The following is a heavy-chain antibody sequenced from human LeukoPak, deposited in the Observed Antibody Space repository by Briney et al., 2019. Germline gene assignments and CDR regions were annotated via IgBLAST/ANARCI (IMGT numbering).Heavy chain of an antibody. CDR2: ISSSSSYI. V-gene: IGHV3-21*01. CDR1: GITASNFY. Sequence: TGGSLRLSCAAPGITASNFYMMWVRQAPGKGLEWVSSISSSSSYIYYADSVKGRFTISRDNAKNSLYLQMNSLRAEDTAVYYCAREGLLYSSGWYSYWGQGTLVTVSS. J-gene: IGHJ4*02. D-gene: IGHD6-19*01. CDR3: AREGLLYSSGWYSY.